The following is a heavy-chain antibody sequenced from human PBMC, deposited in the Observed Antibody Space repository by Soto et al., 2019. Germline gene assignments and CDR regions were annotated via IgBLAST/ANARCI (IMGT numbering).Heavy chain of an antibody. J-gene: IGHJ4*02. CDR3: AKGPMVRGVH. V-gene: IGHV3-30*18. D-gene: IGHD3-10*01. Sequence: GGSLRLSCAASGFTFSSYGMHWVRQAPGKGLEWVAVISYDGSNKYYADSVKGRFTISRDNSKNTLYLQMNSLRAEDTAVYYCAKGPMVRGVHWGQGTLVTVSS. CDR2: ISYDGSNK. CDR1: GFTFSSYG.